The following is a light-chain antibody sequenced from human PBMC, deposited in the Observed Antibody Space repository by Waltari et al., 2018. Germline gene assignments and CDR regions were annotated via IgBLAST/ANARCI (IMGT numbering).Light chain of an antibody. Sequence: QSALTQPPSASGSPGQSVTISCTGTSSDAGGYNYVPWYQQYPGKAPKLIIYEVTKRPSGVPDRFSGSKSDNTASLTVSGLQAEDEADYYCSSYAGSTNFYVFGTGTKVTVL. CDR3: SSYAGSTNFYV. V-gene: IGLV2-8*01. J-gene: IGLJ1*01. CDR2: EVT. CDR1: SSDAGGYNY.